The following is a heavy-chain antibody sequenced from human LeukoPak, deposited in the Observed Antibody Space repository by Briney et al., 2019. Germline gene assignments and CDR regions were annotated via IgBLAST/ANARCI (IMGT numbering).Heavy chain of an antibody. CDR2: ISYTGST. J-gene: IGHJ4*02. Sequence: SETLSLTCTVSGGSISPYFWSWIRQPPGKGLEWIGYISYTGSTNYNPSLKSRVTISVDTSKNQFSLKLSSVTAADTAVYYCARGYDSSGYYILGYWGQGTLVTVSS. CDR3: ARGYDSSGYYILGY. D-gene: IGHD3-22*01. CDR1: GGSISPYF. V-gene: IGHV4-59*08.